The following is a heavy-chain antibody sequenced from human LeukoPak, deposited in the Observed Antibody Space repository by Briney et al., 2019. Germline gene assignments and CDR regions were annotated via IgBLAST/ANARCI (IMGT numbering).Heavy chain of an antibody. V-gene: IGHV3-13*04. J-gene: IGHJ4*02. CDR2: IGTAGDT. CDR1: GFTFRSYD. CDR3: ARGMGATTQSLFDQ. D-gene: IGHD1-26*01. Sequence: GGSLRLSCEASGFTFRSYDMHWVRQATGKGLEWVSGIGTAGDTYYPGSVKGRFTISRENAKNSLYLQMNSLRAGDTAVYYCARGMGATTQSLFDQWGQGTLVTVSS.